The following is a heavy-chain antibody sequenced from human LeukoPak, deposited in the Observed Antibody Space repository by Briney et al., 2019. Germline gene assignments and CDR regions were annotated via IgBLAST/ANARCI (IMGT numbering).Heavy chain of an antibody. CDR2: ISGSGGNT. CDR1: AFTFSSYA. CDR3: TYTSGSSFVDY. Sequence: GGSLSLSCAAAAFTFSSYAMNWVRQAPGKGLEWVSLISGSGGNTYQTHSVKGRPTVSRDTSEHTMYMQMNSLRAADPSVTYCTYTSGSSFVDYWGRGTLVTVSS. V-gene: IGHV3-23*01. D-gene: IGHD3-10*01. J-gene: IGHJ4*02.